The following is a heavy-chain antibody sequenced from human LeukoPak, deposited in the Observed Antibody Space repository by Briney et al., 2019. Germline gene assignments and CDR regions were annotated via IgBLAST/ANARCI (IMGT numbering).Heavy chain of an antibody. J-gene: IGHJ3*02. CDR1: GYTFTSYD. Sequence: ASVKVSCKASGYTFTSYDINWVRQATGQGLEWMGWMNPNSGNTGYAQKFQGRVTMTRNTSISTAYMELSSLRSEDTAVYYCARLPLLWFGESDAFDIWGQGTMVTVSS. CDR3: ARLPLLWFGESDAFDI. V-gene: IGHV1-8*01. D-gene: IGHD3-10*01. CDR2: MNPNSGNT.